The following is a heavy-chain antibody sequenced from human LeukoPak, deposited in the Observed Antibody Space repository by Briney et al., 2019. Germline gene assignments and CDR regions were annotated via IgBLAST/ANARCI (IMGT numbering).Heavy chain of an antibody. CDR3: ARLFYYDSSGYPLYFDY. CDR2: IYYSGST. J-gene: IGHJ4*02. CDR1: GGSISSSSYY. D-gene: IGHD3-22*01. Sequence: PSETLSLTCTVSGGSISSSSYYWGWIRQPPGKGLEWIGSIYYSGSTYYNPSLKSRVTISVDTSKNQFSLKLSSVTAADTAVYYCARLFYYDSSGYPLYFDYWGQGTLVTVSS. V-gene: IGHV4-39*01.